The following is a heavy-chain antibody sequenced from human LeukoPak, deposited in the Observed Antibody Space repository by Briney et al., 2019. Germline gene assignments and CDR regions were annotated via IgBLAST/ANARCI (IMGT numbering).Heavy chain of an antibody. CDR3: ARVPYDFWSGYYGAFDI. CDR1: GGSISSGSYY. V-gene: IGHV4-61*02. Sequence: PSQTLSLTCTVSGGSISSGSYYWSWIRQPARKGLEWIGRIYTSGSTNYNPSLKSRVTISVDTSKNQFSLKLSSVTAADTAVYYCARVPYDFWSGYYGAFDIWGQGTMVTVSS. D-gene: IGHD3-3*01. CDR2: IYTSGST. J-gene: IGHJ3*02.